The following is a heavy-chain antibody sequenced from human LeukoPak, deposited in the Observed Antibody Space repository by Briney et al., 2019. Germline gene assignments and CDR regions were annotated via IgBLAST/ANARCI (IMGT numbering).Heavy chain of an antibody. CDR1: GFTFSSNW. CDR2: INSDGSSI. D-gene: IGHD2-21*01. V-gene: IGHV3-74*01. J-gene: IGHJ3*01. Sequence: GGSLRLSCAASGFTFSSNWMHWVRQAPGKGLVWVSRINSDGSSISYMDSVKGRFTISRDNAKNKLYLQMNSLRAEDMAVYYCASSDWYAAFDLWGRGTMVTVSS. CDR3: ASSDWYAAFDL.